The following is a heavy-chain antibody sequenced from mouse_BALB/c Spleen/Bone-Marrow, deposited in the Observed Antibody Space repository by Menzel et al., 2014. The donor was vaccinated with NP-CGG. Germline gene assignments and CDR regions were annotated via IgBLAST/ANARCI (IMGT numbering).Heavy chain of an antibody. Sequence: VQLQESGADLARPGASVKMSCKASGYSFTNYMIHWVKQRPGQGLEWIGYISPSSGYTNYNQKFKDKATLTVDKSSSTAYMQLNSPTSEDSAAYYCARGKVYYGISWFAYWGQGTLVTVSA. V-gene: IGHV1-4*01. CDR1: GYSFTNYM. J-gene: IGHJ3*01. D-gene: IGHD2-1*01. CDR2: ISPSSGYT. CDR3: ARGKVYYGISWFAY.